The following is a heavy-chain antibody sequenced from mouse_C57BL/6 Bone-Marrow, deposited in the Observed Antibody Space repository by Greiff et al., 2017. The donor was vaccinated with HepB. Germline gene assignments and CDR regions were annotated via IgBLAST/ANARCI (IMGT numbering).Heavy chain of an antibody. Sequence: EVQWVESGGGLVKPGGSLKLSCAASGFTFSSYAMSWVRQTPEKRLEWVATISDGGSYTYYPDNVKGRFTISRDNAKNNLYLQMSHLKSEDTAMYYCARDGYGVMDYWGQGTSVTVSS. CDR3: ARDGYGVMDY. CDR2: ISDGGSYT. V-gene: IGHV5-4*01. J-gene: IGHJ4*01. CDR1: GFTFSSYA. D-gene: IGHD2-2*01.